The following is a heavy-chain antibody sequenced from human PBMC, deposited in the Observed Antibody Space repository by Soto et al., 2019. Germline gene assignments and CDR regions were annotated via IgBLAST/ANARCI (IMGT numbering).Heavy chain of an antibody. Sequence: QVQLVQSGAEVKKPGASVKVSCKASGYTFTSYYMHWVRQAPGQGLEWMGIINPSGGSTSYAQKFQGRVTMTRETSTSTVYMELSSLRSEDTAVYYCARGRNYGGNPTLYYFDYWGQGTLVTVSS. CDR2: INPSGGST. J-gene: IGHJ4*02. CDR1: GYTFTSYY. D-gene: IGHD4-17*01. V-gene: IGHV1-46*01. CDR3: ARGRNYGGNPTLYYFDY.